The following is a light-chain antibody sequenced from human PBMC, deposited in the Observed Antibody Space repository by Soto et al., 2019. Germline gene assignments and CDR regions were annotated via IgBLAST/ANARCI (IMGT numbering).Light chain of an antibody. V-gene: IGKV3-15*01. Sequence: DIVVTQSPATLSASPGERVTLSCRASQFVSSRLAWYQRRPGQVPRLLIYDSSTRAPGISARFSGSGSGTEFTLTISSLQSEDFAVYYCQEYIQWPPGMFGPWTTVDIK. J-gene: IGKJ1*01. CDR3: QEYIQWPPGM. CDR1: QFVSSR. CDR2: DSS.